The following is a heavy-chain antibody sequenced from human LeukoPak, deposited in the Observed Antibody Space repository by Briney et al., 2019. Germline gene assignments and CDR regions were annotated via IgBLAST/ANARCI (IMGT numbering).Heavy chain of an antibody. J-gene: IGHJ5*02. CDR2: MNPNSGNT. CDR1: GYTFTSYD. CDR3: AGDAGYCSGGSCPYNWFDP. V-gene: IGHV1-8*01. D-gene: IGHD2-15*01. Sequence: GASVKVSCKASGYTFTSYDINWVRQAPGQGLEWMGWMNPNSGNTGYAQKFQGRVTMTRNTSISTAYMELSSLRSEDTAVYYCAGDAGYCSGGSCPYNWFDPWGQGTLVTVSS.